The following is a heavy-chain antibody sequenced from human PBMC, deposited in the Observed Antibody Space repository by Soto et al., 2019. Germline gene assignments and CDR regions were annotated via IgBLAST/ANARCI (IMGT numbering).Heavy chain of an antibody. Sequence: PGESLKISCAASGFTFSSYGMNWVRQAPGKGLEWVEVIWYDGSNKYYADSVKGRFTISRDNSKNALYLQMNSLRAEDTAVYHCARDSPLTVSGYFDNWGQGTLVTVSS. CDR2: IWYDGSNK. CDR1: GFTFSSYG. V-gene: IGHV3-33*01. J-gene: IGHJ4*02. D-gene: IGHD1-20*01. CDR3: ARDSPLTVSGYFDN.